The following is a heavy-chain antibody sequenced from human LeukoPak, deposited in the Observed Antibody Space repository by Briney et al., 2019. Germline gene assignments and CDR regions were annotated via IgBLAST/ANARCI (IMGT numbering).Heavy chain of an antibody. CDR3: ARDMDTAMLGLDY. Sequence: PGGSLRPSCAASGFTFSSYWMHWVRQAPGKGLVWVSRINSDGSSTSYADSVKGRFTISRDNAKNTLYLQMNSLRAEDTAVYYCARDMDTAMLGLDYWGQGTLVTVSS. CDR1: GFTFSSYW. J-gene: IGHJ4*02. CDR2: INSDGSST. V-gene: IGHV3-74*01. D-gene: IGHD5-18*01.